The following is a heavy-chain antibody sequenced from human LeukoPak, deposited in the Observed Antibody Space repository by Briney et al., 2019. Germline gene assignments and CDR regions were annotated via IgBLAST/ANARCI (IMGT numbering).Heavy chain of an antibody. V-gene: IGHV4-59*01. CDR1: GGSISSYY. CDR3: ARWPGWRYDISTGYYAFDI. CDR2: IYYSGST. Sequence: PSETLSLTCTVSGGSISSYYGSWIRQPPGKGLEWIGYIYYSGSTNYNPSLKSRVTISVDTSKNQFALELSSVTAADTAVYYCARWPGWRYDISTGYYAFDIWGQGTMVSVPS. D-gene: IGHD3-9*01. J-gene: IGHJ3*02.